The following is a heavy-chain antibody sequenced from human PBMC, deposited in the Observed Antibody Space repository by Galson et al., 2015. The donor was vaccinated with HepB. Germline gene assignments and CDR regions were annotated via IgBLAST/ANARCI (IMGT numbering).Heavy chain of an antibody. D-gene: IGHD6-13*01. Sequence: SLILSGAASGFTFSNYWMHWVRQAPGKGLVWVSRINSDGTYITYADSVKGRFNISRDNAKNTLYLQMNSPRAEDTALYYCARTRGAAAGIFDYWGQGSLVTVSS. CDR2: INSDGTYI. V-gene: IGHV3-74*01. J-gene: IGHJ4*02. CDR3: ARTRGAAAGIFDY. CDR1: GFTFSNYW.